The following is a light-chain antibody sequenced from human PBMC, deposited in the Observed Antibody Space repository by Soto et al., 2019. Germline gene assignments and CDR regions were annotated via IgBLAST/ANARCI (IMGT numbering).Light chain of an antibody. V-gene: IGKV3-20*01. CDR2: GAY. CDR3: QQYGTAPWT. Sequence: EVVLTQSPGTLSLSSGERANLSCRASQSVINSYLAWYPQKPGQAPRLLLYGAYNRATGIPDRFSGSGSGTDFTLTISRLEPEDFAVYYCQQYGTAPWTCGQGTKGDIK. J-gene: IGKJ1*01. CDR1: QSVINSY.